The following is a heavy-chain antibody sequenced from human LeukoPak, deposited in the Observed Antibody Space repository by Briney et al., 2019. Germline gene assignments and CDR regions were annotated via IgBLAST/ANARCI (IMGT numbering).Heavy chain of an antibody. Sequence: SETLSLTCAFSGGSFSGYYWSWIRQPPGKGLEWIGEINHSGSTNYNPSLKSRVTISVDTSKNQFSLKLSSVTAADTAVYFCARHTIGEWLTLDYWGQGTLVTVPS. D-gene: IGHD6-19*01. J-gene: IGHJ4*02. CDR1: GGSFSGYY. CDR3: ARHTIGEWLTLDY. V-gene: IGHV4-34*01. CDR2: INHSGST.